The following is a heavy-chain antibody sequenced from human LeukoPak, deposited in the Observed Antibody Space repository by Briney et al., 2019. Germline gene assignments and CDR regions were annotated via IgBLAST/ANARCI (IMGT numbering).Heavy chain of an antibody. J-gene: IGHJ6*02. D-gene: IGHD3-22*01. CDR1: GFTVSSNY. CDR2: IYSGGIT. Sequence: TGGSLRLSCAASGFTVSSNYMSWVRQAPGKGLEWVSVIYSGGITYYADSVKGRFTISRHNSKNTLYLQMNSLRAEDTAVYYCARESYYYDSSGYPGVDYYYGMDVWGQGTTVTVSS. V-gene: IGHV3-53*04. CDR3: ARESYYYDSSGYPGVDYYYGMDV.